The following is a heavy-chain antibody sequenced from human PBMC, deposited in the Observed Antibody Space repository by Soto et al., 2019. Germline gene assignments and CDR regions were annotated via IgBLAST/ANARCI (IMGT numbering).Heavy chain of an antibody. CDR1: GFTFSSYG. CDR3: ANLITVTGGY. J-gene: IGHJ4*02. V-gene: IGHV3-23*01. D-gene: IGHD4-17*01. CDR2: VSGGGGNT. Sequence: EVQLLESGGGLVQPGGSLRLSCAASGFTFSSYGMSWVRQAPGKGLEWVSTVSGGGGNTYYADSVKGRFTISRDNSKNTLYLEMNSLRAEDTAVFYCANLITVTGGYWGQGTLVTVSS.